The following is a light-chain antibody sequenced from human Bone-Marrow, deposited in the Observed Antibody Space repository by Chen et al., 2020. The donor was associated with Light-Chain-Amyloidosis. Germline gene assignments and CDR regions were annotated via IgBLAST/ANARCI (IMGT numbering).Light chain of an antibody. J-gene: IGKJ4*01. CDR2: LGS. Sequence: DIVMPQSPLYLPVTPGEPASISCRSSQSLLHSNGYNYLDWYLQKPGQSPQLLIYLGSNRASGVPDRFSGSGSGTDFTLKISRVEAEDVGVYYCMQALQTPLTFGGGTKVEIK. V-gene: IGKV2-28*01. CDR3: MQALQTPLT. CDR1: QSLLHSNGYNY.